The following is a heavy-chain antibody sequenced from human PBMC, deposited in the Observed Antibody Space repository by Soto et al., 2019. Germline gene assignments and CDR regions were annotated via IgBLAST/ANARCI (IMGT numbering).Heavy chain of an antibody. J-gene: IGHJ6*02. CDR2: INHSGST. V-gene: IGHV4-34*01. CDR1: GGSFSGYY. CDR3: ARAKLYNWNPSTPLYYYYGMDV. Sequence: SETLSLTCAVYGGSFSGYYWSWIRQPPGKGLEWIGEINHSGSTNYNPSLKSRVTISVDTSKNQFSLKLSSVTAADTAVYYCARAKLYNWNPSTPLYYYYGMDVWGQGTTVTVSS. D-gene: IGHD1-20*01.